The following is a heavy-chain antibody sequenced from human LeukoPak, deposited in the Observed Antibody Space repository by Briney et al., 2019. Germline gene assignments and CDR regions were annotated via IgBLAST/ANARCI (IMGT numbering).Heavy chain of an antibody. CDR1: GGSISSSSYY. CDR3: ARETSQKGAHYMDV. CDR2: IYYIGNT. D-gene: IGHD3-16*01. Sequence: SETLSLTCTVSGGSISSSSYYWGWICQPPGKGLEWIGTIYYIGNTYYNPSLKSRVIISRDTSKNQFSLKLSSVTAADTAVYYCARETSQKGAHYMDVWGKGTTVTISS. J-gene: IGHJ6*03. V-gene: IGHV4-39*07.